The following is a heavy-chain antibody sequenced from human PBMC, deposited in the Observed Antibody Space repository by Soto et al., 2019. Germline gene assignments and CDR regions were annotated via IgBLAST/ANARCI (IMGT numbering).Heavy chain of an antibody. V-gene: IGHV3-30-3*01. J-gene: IGHJ6*02. D-gene: IGHD2-15*01. CDR2: IAHDGSNA. CDR3: ARGDREDILVVVGARPGEYGTDI. CDR1: GFTFRNHA. Sequence: QVQLVESGGGVVQPGGSLRLSCAASGFTFRNHAMHWVRQAPGKGLECLAVIAHDGSNAFYRDSVKGRFTDSRDNSKNTLYLYMNSLRSGDTGVYYCARGDREDILVVVGARPGEYGTDIWGQGTTVIVSS.